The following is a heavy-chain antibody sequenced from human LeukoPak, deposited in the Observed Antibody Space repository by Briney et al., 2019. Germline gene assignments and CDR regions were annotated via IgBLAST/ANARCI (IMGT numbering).Heavy chain of an antibody. CDR2: IYYTGTT. Sequence: SETLSLTCTVSGGSISSSLYHWGWIRQSPGKNLEWLGSIYYTGTTHYNPSLKSRVTISVDTSKNQFSLNLSSVTAADTAVYYCAGAGYYDILTGYYYRGFLGYMDVWGKGTTVTISS. D-gene: IGHD3-9*01. CDR3: AGAGYYDILTGYYYRGFLGYMDV. V-gene: IGHV4-39*01. CDR1: GGSISSSLYH. J-gene: IGHJ6*03.